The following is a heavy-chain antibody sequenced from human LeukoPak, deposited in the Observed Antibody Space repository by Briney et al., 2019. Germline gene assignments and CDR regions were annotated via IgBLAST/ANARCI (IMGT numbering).Heavy chain of an antibody. D-gene: IGHD6-13*01. CDR2: INHSGST. V-gene: IGHV4-34*01. J-gene: IGHJ4*02. CDR3: ARGGIAAAGRGGY. CDR1: GGSISSYY. Sequence: SETLSLTCTVSGGSISSYYWSWIRQPPGKGLEWIGEINHSGSTNYNPSLKSRVTISVDTSKNQFSLKLSSVTAADTAVYYCARGGIAAAGRGGYWGQGTLSPSPQ.